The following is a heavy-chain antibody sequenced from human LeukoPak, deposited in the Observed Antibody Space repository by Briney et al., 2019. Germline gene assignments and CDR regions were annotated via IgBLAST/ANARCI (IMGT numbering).Heavy chain of an antibody. V-gene: IGHV4-59*01. CDR2: SFTVGAT. Sequence: PSETLSLACTVSGGSISSYYWSWIRQPPGRGLEWIGISFTVGATTTTPPPRGGSTISVDSPKNRFSRRLGLVPPAAPPVYYSGSTNYNPSLKSRVTISVDTSKNQFSLKLSSVTAADTAVYYCARGGGYSYGSWVYFDYWGQGTLVTVSS. J-gene: IGHJ4*02. CDR3: GSTNYNPSLKSRVTISVDTSKNQFSLKLSSVTAADTAVYYCARGGGYSYGSWVYFDY. D-gene: IGHD3-10*01. CDR1: GGSISSYY.